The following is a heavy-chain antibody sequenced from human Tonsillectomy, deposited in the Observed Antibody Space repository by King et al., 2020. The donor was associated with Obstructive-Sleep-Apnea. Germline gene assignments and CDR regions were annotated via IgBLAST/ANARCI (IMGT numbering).Heavy chain of an antibody. V-gene: IGHV3-21*01. CDR3: AREGWDNYYGSGSFGFDC. CDR2: INSIGSYI. CDR1: GFTFSTYS. J-gene: IGHJ4*02. Sequence: EVQLVESGGGLVKPGGSLRLSCAASGFTFSTYSINWVRQAPGKGLEWVSSINSIGSYIYYADSVKGRFTISRDNAKNSLYLQMNSLRAEDTAVYYCAREGWDNYYGSGSFGFDCWGQGTLVTVSS. D-gene: IGHD3-10*01.